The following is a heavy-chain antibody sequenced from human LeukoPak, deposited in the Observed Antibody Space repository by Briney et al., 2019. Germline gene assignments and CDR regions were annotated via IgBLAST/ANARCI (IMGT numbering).Heavy chain of an antibody. V-gene: IGHV3-43D*03. CDR3: AREFLDLRFLEWKDAFDI. Sequence: PGGSLRLSCAASGFTFDDYAMHWVRQAPGKGLEWVSLISWDGGSTYYADSVKGRFTISRDNAKNSLYLQMNSLRAEDTALYYCAREFLDLRFLEWKDAFDIWGQGTMVTVSS. CDR2: ISWDGGST. D-gene: IGHD3-3*01. J-gene: IGHJ3*02. CDR1: GFTFDDYA.